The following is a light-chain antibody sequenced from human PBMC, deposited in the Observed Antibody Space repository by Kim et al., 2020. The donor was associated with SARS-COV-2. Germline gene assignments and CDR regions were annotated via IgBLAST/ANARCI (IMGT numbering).Light chain of an antibody. Sequence: SASVGDRVTITCRASQSISSYLNWYQQKPGKAPKLLIYAASSLQSGVPSRFSGSGSGTDFTLTISRLQPEDFATYYCQQSYSTLTFGGGTKVDIK. J-gene: IGKJ4*01. CDR1: QSISSY. V-gene: IGKV1-39*01. CDR3: QQSYSTLT. CDR2: AAS.